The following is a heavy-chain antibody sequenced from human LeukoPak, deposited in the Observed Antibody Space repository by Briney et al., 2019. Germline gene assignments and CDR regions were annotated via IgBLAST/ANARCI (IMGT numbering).Heavy chain of an antibody. D-gene: IGHD5-18*01. CDR1: GDTDTGFS. J-gene: IGHJ4*02. Sequence: ASLKDSCKVSGDTDTGFSIHWVRQTPRHGLEWMGGFDPEDGARIFAQKFQGRVTMTEDTSTDTAYMELSSLRAEDTAVYSCATGYTYNYSLDWGQGTLVTVSS. CDR3: ATGYTYNYSLD. V-gene: IGHV1-24*01. CDR2: FDPEDGAR.